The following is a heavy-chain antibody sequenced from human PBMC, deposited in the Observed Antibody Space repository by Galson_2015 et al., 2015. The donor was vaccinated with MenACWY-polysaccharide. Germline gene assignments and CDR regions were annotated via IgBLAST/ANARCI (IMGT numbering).Heavy chain of an antibody. D-gene: IGHD3-10*01. J-gene: IGHJ6*02. Sequence: SVKVSCKASGYTFTGYYMHWVRQAPGQGLEWMGWINPNSGGTNYAQKFQGRVTMTRDTSISTAYMELSRLRSDDTAVYYCARTTTYYYGSGSADYYYHGMDVWGQGTTVTVSS. CDR1: GYTFTGYY. CDR3: ARTTTYYYGSGSADYYYHGMDV. CDR2: INPNSGGT. V-gene: IGHV1-2*02.